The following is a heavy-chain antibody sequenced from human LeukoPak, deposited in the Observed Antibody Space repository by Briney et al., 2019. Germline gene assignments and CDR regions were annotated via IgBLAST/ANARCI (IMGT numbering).Heavy chain of an antibody. CDR3: ASPGGPTALDAFDI. J-gene: IGHJ3*02. D-gene: IGHD4-17*01. Sequence: ASVKVSCKASGGTFSSYAISWVRQAPGQGLEWMGGIIPIFGTANYAQKFQGRVTITTDESTSTTYMELSSLRSEDTAVHYCASPGGPTALDAFDIWGQGTMVTVSS. V-gene: IGHV1-69*05. CDR1: GGTFSSYA. CDR2: IIPIFGTA.